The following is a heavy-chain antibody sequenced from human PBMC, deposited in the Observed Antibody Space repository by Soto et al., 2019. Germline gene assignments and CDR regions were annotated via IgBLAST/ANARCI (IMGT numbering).Heavy chain of an antibody. V-gene: IGHV3-30*18. J-gene: IGHJ4*02. Sequence: VQLVESGGGVVQPGRSLRLSRAASGFTFSDYAMHWVRQAPGKGLEWVPVVSHDGRNTHYADSVKGRFTISRDSSKNTVSLEMTSPRAEDTAVYYCAKGGRKWLVTADFNYWCQGALVTVSS. D-gene: IGHD6-19*01. CDR2: VSHDGRNT. CDR1: GFTFSDYA. CDR3: AKGGRKWLVTADFNY.